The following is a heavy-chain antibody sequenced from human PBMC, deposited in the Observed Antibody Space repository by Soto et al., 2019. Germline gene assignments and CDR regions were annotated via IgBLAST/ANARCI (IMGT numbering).Heavy chain of an antibody. CDR1: GGSISSGGYS. V-gene: IGHV4-30-2*01. J-gene: IGHJ4*02. CDR3: ARSQTTVTSSDY. CDR2: IYHSGST. Sequence: SETLSLTCAVSGGSISSGGYSWSCIRQPPGKGLEWIGYIYHSGSTYYNPSLKSRVTISVDRSKNQFSLKLSSVTAADTAVYYCARSQTTVTSSDYWGQGLLVTVSS. D-gene: IGHD4-17*01.